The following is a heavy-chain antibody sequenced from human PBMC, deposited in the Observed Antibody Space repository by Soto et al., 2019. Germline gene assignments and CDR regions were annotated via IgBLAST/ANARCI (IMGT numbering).Heavy chain of an antibody. J-gene: IGHJ6*02. CDR1: GGSISTDHCH. V-gene: IGHV4-30-4*01. D-gene: IGHD2-21*02. CDR3: AREDDGGDRDYYGLDV. Sequence: QVQLQESGPGLVRPSQTLSLTCTVSGGSISTDHCHWTWIRQTPGKGLEWIGYIHYSGSIHFNPSLQSRVSMSVDTSKNLFSLKLSSVTAADTAVYFCAREDDGGDRDYYGLDVWGQGTTVTVSS. CDR2: IHYSGSI.